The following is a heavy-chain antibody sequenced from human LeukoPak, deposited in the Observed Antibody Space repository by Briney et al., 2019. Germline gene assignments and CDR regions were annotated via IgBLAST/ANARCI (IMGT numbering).Heavy chain of an antibody. D-gene: IGHD2-2*01. Sequence: ASVKVSCKASGYTFTSYDINWVRQATGQGLEWMGWMNPNSGNTGYAQKFQGRVTITRNTSISTAYMELSRLRSDDTAVYYCARHVYCRSTSCSYYYYYMDVWGKGTTVTVSS. CDR1: GYTFTSYD. CDR2: MNPNSGNT. J-gene: IGHJ6*03. V-gene: IGHV1-8*03. CDR3: ARHVYCRSTSCSYYYYYMDV.